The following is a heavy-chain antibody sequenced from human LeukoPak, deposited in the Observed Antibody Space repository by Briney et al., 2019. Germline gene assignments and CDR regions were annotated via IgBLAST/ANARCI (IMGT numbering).Heavy chain of an antibody. CDR1: GYSFTNYW. J-gene: IGHJ4*02. CDR3: ARLATVTKFDY. D-gene: IGHD4-17*01. V-gene: IGHV5-51*01. Sequence: HGESLKISCKGSGYSFTNYWIGWVRQMPGKGLEGMGIIYPGDSDTTYSPSFEGQVTLPVDKSISTAYLQRSSLSASDTAMYYCARLATVTKFDYWGQGTLVTVSS. CDR2: IYPGDSDT.